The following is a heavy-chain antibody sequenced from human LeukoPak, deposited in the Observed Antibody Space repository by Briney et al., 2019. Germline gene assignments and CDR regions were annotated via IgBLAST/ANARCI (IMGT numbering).Heavy chain of an antibody. CDR3: ARGNPFDWLLPHHFDY. J-gene: IGHJ4*02. CDR2: INPNSGGT. Sequence: GASVKVSCKASGYTFTGHYMHWVRQAPGQGLEWMGWINPNSGGTNYAQKFQGRVTMTRDTSISTAYMELSRLRSDDTAVYYCARGNPFDWLLPHHFDYWGQGTLVTVSS. D-gene: IGHD3-9*01. V-gene: IGHV1-2*02. CDR1: GYTFTGHY.